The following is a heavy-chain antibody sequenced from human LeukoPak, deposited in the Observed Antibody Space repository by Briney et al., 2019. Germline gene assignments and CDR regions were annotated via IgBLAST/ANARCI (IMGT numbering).Heavy chain of an antibody. J-gene: IGHJ6*02. V-gene: IGHV3-7*01. CDR1: GFTFSSYW. CDR3: VRGYYGSGSHSYYYGMDV. D-gene: IGHD3-10*01. Sequence: GGSLRLSCAASGFTFSSYWMSWVRQAPGKGLEWVANIKQDGSEKYYVDSVKGRFTISRDNAKNSLYLQMNSLRAEDTAVYYCVRGYYGSGSHSYYYGMDVWGQGTTVTVSS. CDR2: IKQDGSEK.